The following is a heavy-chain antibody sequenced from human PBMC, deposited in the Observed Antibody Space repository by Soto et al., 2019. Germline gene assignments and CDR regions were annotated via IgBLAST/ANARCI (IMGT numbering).Heavy chain of an antibody. CDR1: GFTFSNYW. D-gene: IGHD1-26*01. CDR3: ARDIPNGACDLDS. Sequence: EVKLVESGGGLVQPGGYLRLSCATSGFTFSNYWMTWVRQAPGRGLEWVANISEDGSDKGYVDSVKGRFTIFRDSTGNSLILQMNNLRAEDTAVYYCARDIPNGACDLDSWGQGTLVTVSS. CDR2: ISEDGSDK. J-gene: IGHJ4*02. V-gene: IGHV3-7*01.